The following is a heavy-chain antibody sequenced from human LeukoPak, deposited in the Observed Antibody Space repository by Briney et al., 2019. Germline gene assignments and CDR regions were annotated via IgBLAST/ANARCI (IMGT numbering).Heavy chain of an antibody. D-gene: IGHD3-10*02. Sequence: GGSLRLSCAASGFTFSNYGMNWVRQAPGKGLEWVSSISSSSRYKYYADSVKGRLTISRDNAKNSLYLQMNSLRAEDTAVYYCAELGITMIGGVWGKGTTVTISS. CDR2: ISSSSRYK. J-gene: IGHJ6*04. CDR3: AELGITMIGGV. V-gene: IGHV3-21*01. CDR1: GFTFSNYG.